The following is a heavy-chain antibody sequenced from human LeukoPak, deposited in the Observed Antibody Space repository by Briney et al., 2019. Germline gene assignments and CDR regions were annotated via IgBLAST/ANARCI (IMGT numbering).Heavy chain of an antibody. CDR2: ISSSRSYI. Sequence: GGSLRLSCAASGFTFSSYSMNWVRQAPGKGLEWVSSISSSRSYIYYADSVKGRFTISRDNAKNSLYLQMNSLRAEDTAVYYCARDRCSGGSCYSFPYYYYYMDVWGKGTTVTVSS. D-gene: IGHD2-15*01. CDR3: ARDRCSGGSCYSFPYYYYYMDV. J-gene: IGHJ6*03. CDR1: GFTFSSYS. V-gene: IGHV3-21*01.